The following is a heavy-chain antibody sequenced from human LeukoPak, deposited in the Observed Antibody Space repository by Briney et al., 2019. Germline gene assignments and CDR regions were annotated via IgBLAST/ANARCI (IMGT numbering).Heavy chain of an antibody. CDR1: GGTFSSYA. CDR3: ARGGYSYGWFDY. Sequence: ASVKVSCEASGGTFSSYAISWVRQAPGQGLEWMGGIIPIFGTANYAQKFQGRVTITADESTSTAYMELSSLRSEDTAVYYCARGGYSYGWFDYWGQGTLVTVSS. V-gene: IGHV1-69*01. D-gene: IGHD5-18*01. J-gene: IGHJ4*02. CDR2: IIPIFGTA.